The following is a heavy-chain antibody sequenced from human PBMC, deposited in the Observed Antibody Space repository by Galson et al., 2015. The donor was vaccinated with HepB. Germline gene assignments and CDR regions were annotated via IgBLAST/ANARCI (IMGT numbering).Heavy chain of an antibody. CDR2: ISGSGGST. V-gene: IGHV3-23*01. D-gene: IGHD2-2*01. Sequence: SLRLSCAASGFTFSSYAMSWVRQAPGKGLEWVSAISGSGGSTYYADSVKGRFTISRDNSKNTLYLQMNSLRAEDTAVYYCAKDGPWCSSTSCYSDYWGQGTLVTVSS. J-gene: IGHJ4*02. CDR1: GFTFSSYA. CDR3: AKDGPWCSSTSCYSDY.